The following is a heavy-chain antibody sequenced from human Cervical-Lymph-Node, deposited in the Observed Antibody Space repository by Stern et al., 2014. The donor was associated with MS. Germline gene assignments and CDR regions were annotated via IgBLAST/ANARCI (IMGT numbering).Heavy chain of an antibody. CDR1: GFTFSSYR. D-gene: IGHD3-10*01. CDR3: VKRGITEVRGVRLGDY. CDR2: ISYDGSDT. V-gene: IGHV3-30*18. J-gene: IGHJ4*01. Sequence: VQLVESGGGVVQTGRSLRLTCTVSGFTFSSYRMHWVRQAPGKGLEWGSVISYDGSDTYYAESVKGRFTISRDNSKNTLYLEMRSLRPEDTAVYYCVKRGITEVRGVRLGDYWGPGTLVIVSS.